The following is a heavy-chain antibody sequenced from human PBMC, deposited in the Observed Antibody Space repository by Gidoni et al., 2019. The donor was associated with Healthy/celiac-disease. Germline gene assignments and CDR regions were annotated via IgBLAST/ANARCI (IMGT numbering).Heavy chain of an antibody. CDR1: GGSISNFY. V-gene: IGHV4-4*07. Sequence: QVQLQESGPGLVKPSETLSLTCTVSGGSISNFYWSWIRQPAGKGLEWIGRSYPSGSTNYNSSLKSRLTMSIDTSKNQFSLKLSSVTAADTAVYYCARVRRFWGSHGGTFDSWGQGTLVTVSS. J-gene: IGHJ4*02. D-gene: IGHD3-16*01. CDR2: SYPSGST. CDR3: ARVRRFWGSHGGTFDS.